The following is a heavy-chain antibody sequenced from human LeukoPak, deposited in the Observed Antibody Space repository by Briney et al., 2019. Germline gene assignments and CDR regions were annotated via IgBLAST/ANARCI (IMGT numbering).Heavy chain of an antibody. V-gene: IGHV4-39*01. CDR1: GGSISSSTYY. CDR2: IYYSGST. J-gene: IGHJ4*02. Sequence: SETLSLTCTVSGGSISSSTYYWGWIRQPPGKGLEWIGSIYYSGSTYYNPSLKSRVTISVDTSKNQFSLKLRSVTAADTAIYYCARLFAVAGNYFDYWGQGALVTVSS. CDR3: ARLFAVAGNYFDY. D-gene: IGHD6-19*01.